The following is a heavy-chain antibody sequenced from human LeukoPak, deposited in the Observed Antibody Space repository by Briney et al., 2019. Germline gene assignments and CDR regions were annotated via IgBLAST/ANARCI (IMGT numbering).Heavy chain of an antibody. CDR2: ISSNGGST. J-gene: IGHJ3*02. CDR1: GFTFSSYA. D-gene: IGHD3-3*01. V-gene: IGHV3-64*01. CDR3: ARGGRITIFGVATRGAFDI. Sequence: RPGGSLRLSCAASGFTFSSYAMHWVHQAPGKGLEYVSAISSNGGSTYYANSVKGRFTISRDNSKNTLYLQMGSLRAEDMAVYYCARGGRITIFGVATRGAFDIWGQGTMVTVSS.